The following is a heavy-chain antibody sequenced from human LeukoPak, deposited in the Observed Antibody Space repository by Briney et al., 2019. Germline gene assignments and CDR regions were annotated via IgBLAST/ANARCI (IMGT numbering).Heavy chain of an antibody. D-gene: IGHD2-2*01. CDR2: IHSSGST. CDR1: GGSISGYY. V-gene: IGHV4-4*07. CDR3: ARDHWGLSSTSGAFDI. J-gene: IGHJ3*02. Sequence: SETLSLTCTVSGGSISGYYWSWVRQPAGEGLEWIGRIHSSGSTNYSPSLKGRVTMSVDTSKNQFSLRLSSVTAADTAVYYCARDHWGLSSTSGAFDIWGQGTMATVSS.